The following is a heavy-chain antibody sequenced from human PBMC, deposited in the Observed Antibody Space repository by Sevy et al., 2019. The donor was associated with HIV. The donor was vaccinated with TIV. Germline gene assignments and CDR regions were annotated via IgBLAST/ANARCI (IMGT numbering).Heavy chain of an antibody. D-gene: IGHD6-13*01. Sequence: GGSLRLSCAASGFTFSDHYMEWVRQAPGQGLEWVGRIRNKADSYTTEYAASVKGRFTISRDDSKNSLYLLMNSLKTEDTAVYYCATHAGIAAAGRVFDYWGQGTLVTVSS. CDR1: GFTFSDHY. CDR3: ATHAGIAAAGRVFDY. CDR2: IRNKADSYTT. J-gene: IGHJ4*02. V-gene: IGHV3-72*01.